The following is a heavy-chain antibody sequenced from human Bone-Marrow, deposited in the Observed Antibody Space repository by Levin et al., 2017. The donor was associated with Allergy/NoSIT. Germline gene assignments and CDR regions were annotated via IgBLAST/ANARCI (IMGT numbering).Heavy chain of an antibody. CDR3: AREGEAAGQQHFDH. CDR2: INPKSGGT. Sequence: ASVKVSCKTSGYTFIDYYIHWVRQAPGQGLEWMGRINPKSGGTNYEQKFQGRVTMTWDTSIATAYMELSRLRSDDTALYYCAREGEAAGQQHFDHWGQGTLVTVSS. J-gene: IGHJ4*02. V-gene: IGHV1-2*06. D-gene: IGHD6-13*01. CDR1: GYTFIDYY.